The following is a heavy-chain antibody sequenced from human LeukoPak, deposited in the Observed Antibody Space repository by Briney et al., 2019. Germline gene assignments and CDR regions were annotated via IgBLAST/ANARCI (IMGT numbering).Heavy chain of an antibody. Sequence: SETLSLTCTVSIGSISSQPDYWVWIRQTPGQGLEWIASIHYRGHTFYNPSLKSRITISVDTSKNQMSLWLNSVTAADTAVYYCAKQRAYRGEWAFDIWGQGTRVIVS. CDR3: AKQRAYRGEWAFDI. J-gene: IGHJ3*02. CDR1: IGSISSQPDY. D-gene: IGHD3-10*01. V-gene: IGHV4-39*01. CDR2: IHYRGHT.